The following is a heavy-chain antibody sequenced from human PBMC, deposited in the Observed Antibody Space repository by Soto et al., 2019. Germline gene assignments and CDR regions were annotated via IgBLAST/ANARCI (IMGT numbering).Heavy chain of an antibody. J-gene: IGHJ6*02. V-gene: IGHV4-34*01. CDR3: ARDPGEYSSGWYFGNDYYYYGMDV. Sequence: SETLSLTCAVYGGSFSGYYWSWIRQPPGKGLEWIGEIYHSGSTNYNPSLKSRVTISVDTSKNQFSLKLSSVTAADTAVYYCARDPGEYSSGWYFGNDYYYYGMDVWGQGTTVTVSS. D-gene: IGHD6-19*01. CDR2: IYHSGST. CDR1: GGSFSGYY.